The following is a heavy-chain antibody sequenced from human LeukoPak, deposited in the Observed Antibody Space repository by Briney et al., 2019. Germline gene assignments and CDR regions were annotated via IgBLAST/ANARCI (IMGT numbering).Heavy chain of an antibody. CDR2: ISSSSSYI. D-gene: IGHD2-2*03. CDR3: AMDRH. Sequence: GGSLSLSCAASGFPFSSYSMNWVRQAPGKGLEWVSSISSSSSYIYYADSVKGRFAISRDNAKHSLYLQMNSLRAEDTAVYYCAMDRHWGQGTLVTVSS. CDR1: GFPFSSYS. V-gene: IGHV3-21*01. J-gene: IGHJ4*02.